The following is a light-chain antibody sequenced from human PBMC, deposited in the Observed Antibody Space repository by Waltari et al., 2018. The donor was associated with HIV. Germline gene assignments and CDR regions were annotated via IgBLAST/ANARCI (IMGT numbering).Light chain of an antibody. J-gene: IGKJ4*01. Sequence: EIVLTQSPGTLSLSPGERATLACRASQSVSSSYLAWYQQKLGQAPRLLIYSASSRATGIPDRFSGSGSVTDFTLTISRLEPEDFAVYYCHQYGSSPETFGGGTKVEIK. CDR2: SAS. CDR3: HQYGSSPET. V-gene: IGKV3-20*01. CDR1: QSVSSSY.